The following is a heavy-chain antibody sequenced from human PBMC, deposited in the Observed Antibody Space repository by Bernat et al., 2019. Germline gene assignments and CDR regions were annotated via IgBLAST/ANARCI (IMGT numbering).Heavy chain of an antibody. Sequence: QVQLVQSGAEVKKPGASVKVSCKASGYTFTSYYMHWVRQAPGQGLEWMGIINPSGGSTSYAQRFQGRVTMTRDTSTSTVYMELSSLRSEDTAVYYCARDLTHYGMDVWGQGTTVTVSS. CDR1: GYTFTSYY. CDR3: ARDLTHYGMDV. D-gene: IGHD1-14*01. CDR2: INPSGGST. V-gene: IGHV1-46*01. J-gene: IGHJ6*02.